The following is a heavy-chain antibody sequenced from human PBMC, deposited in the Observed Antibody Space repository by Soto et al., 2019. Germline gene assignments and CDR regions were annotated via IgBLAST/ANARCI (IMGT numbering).Heavy chain of an antibody. Sequence: EVQLMESGGGLVQPGGSLRLSCAASGFTVSSNFMNWVRQAPGKGLEWLSVIFPGGSTYYADSMKGRFTISRDISKNTVFLQMNSLRAEDTAVYFCASRALTHAFVAYWGEGTLVTVSS. CDR2: IFPGGST. D-gene: IGHD3-10*01. J-gene: IGHJ4*02. V-gene: IGHV3-66*01. CDR3: ASRALTHAFVAY. CDR1: GFTVSSNF.